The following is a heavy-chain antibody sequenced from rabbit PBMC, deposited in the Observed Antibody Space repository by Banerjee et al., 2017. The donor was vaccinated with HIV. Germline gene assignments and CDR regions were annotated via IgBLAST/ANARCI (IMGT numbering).Heavy chain of an antibody. CDR2: IYTDSDGT. D-gene: IGHD1-1*01. V-gene: IGHV1S43*01. CDR1: GFSFRGSYY. Sequence: QEQLEESGGGLVQPGGSLTLSCKASGFSFRGSYYMCWVRQAPGKGLELIACIYTDSDGTWYASWVNGRFTITRSTSLNTVTLQMTSLTAADTATYFCARGDTGSRHSPFNLWGPGTLVTVS. CDR3: ARGDTGSRHSPFNL. J-gene: IGHJ4*01.